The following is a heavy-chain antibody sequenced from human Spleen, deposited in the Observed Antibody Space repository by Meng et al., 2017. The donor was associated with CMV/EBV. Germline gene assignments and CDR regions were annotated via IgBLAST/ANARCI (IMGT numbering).Heavy chain of an antibody. D-gene: IGHD3-22*01. CDR1: GFNFANYA. Sequence: GESLKISCAASGFNFANYAMTWVRQAPGKGLEWVSTITPGVRTHYADSVKGRFTISRDISKDILYLQMHSLRAEDTAMYYCARLLPEYYESSGYSSYYYGMDVWGQGTSVTVSS. CDR3: ARLLPEYYESSGYSSYYYGMDV. J-gene: IGHJ6*02. CDR2: ITPGVRT. V-gene: IGHV3-23*01.